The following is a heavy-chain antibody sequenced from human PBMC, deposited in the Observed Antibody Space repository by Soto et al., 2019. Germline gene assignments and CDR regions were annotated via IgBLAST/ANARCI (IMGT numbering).Heavy chain of an antibody. CDR3: AKTVQISGSYYYGMDV. Sequence: EVQLLESGGGLVQPGGSLRLSCAASGFTFSNYAMSWVRQAPGKGLEWVSAISVGGVSTYYADSVKGRFTISRDNSKNTVYLQMKSLRVEDTAVYYCAKTVQISGSYYYGMDVWGQGTTVTVSS. J-gene: IGHJ6*02. D-gene: IGHD3-3*01. CDR1: GFTFSNYA. CDR2: ISVGGVST. V-gene: IGHV3-23*01.